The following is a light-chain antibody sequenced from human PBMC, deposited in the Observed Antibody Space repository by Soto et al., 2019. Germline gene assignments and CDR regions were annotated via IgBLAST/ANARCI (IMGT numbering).Light chain of an antibody. J-gene: IGLJ3*02. Sequence: QSALTQPRSVSGSPGQSVTISCTGTSSDVGGYNYVSWYQEHPGKAPKLMIYDVTKRPSGVPDRFSGSKSGNTASLTISGLQTEDEADYYCCSYVGSYTWAFGGGTKLTVL. CDR2: DVT. V-gene: IGLV2-11*01. CDR1: SSDVGGYNY. CDR3: CSYVGSYTWA.